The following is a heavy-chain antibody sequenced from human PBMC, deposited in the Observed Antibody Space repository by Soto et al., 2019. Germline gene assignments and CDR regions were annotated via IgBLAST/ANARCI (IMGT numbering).Heavy chain of an antibody. D-gene: IGHD2-2*01. CDR3: ARGGLIVVVPDGWLDP. V-gene: IGHV4-34*01. CDR1: GGSFSGYY. CDR2: INHSGST. J-gene: IGHJ5*02. Sequence: SETLSLTCAVYGGSFSGYYWSWIRQPPGKGLEWIGEINHSGSTNYNPSLKSRVTISVDTSKNQFSLKLSSVTAADTAVYYCARGGLIVVVPDGWLDPWGQGTLVTVSS.